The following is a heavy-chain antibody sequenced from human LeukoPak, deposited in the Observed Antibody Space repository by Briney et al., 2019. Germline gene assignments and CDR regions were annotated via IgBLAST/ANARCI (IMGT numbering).Heavy chain of an antibody. CDR2: VKYDGSTT. D-gene: IGHD3-9*01. Sequence: PGGSLRLSCAASGFTFSAYWMHWVRQAPGKGLVWVSRVKYDGSTTTYADSVKGRFTISRDNAKNILYLQKNRLRVEDTAVYYCARDLDWLLFDYWGQGTLVTVSS. CDR1: GFTFSAYW. V-gene: IGHV3-74*01. CDR3: ARDLDWLLFDY. J-gene: IGHJ4*02.